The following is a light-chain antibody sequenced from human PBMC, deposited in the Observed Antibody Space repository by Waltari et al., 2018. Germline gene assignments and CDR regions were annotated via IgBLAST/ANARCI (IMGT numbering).Light chain of an antibody. CDR1: QSISNF. V-gene: IGKV3-11*01. CDR3: QQRNGWPPMYT. J-gene: IGKJ2*01. CDR2: DAS. Sequence: EIVLTQSPATLSLSPGERATLTCRASQSISNFLAWYQQRPGQAPRLLMYDASKRAIGIPARFSGSGSGTDFTLTISSLEPEDSGIYYCQQRNGWPPMYTFGQGTKLEIK.